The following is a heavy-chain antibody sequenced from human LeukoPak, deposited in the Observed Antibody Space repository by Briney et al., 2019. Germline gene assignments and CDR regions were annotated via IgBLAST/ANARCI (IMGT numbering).Heavy chain of an antibody. V-gene: IGHV4-34*01. CDR1: GGSFSGYY. CDR3: ARRRVGVIKRLDY. Sequence: SETLSLTCAVYGGSFSGYYWSWIRQPPGKGLEWIGEINHSGSTNYNPSLKSRVTISVDTSKNQFSLKLSSVTAADTAVYYCARRRVGVIKRLDYWGQGTPVTVSS. J-gene: IGHJ4*02. CDR2: INHSGST. D-gene: IGHD3-10*01.